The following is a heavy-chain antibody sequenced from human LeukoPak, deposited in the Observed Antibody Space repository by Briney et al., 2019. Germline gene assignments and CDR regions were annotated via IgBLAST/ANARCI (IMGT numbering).Heavy chain of an antibody. Sequence: GGSLRLSCAASGFTFSSHWMSWVRQAPGKGLEWVANIKQDGSEKYYVDSVKGRFTISRDNAKNSLYLQMNSLRAEDTAVYYRARDPGGTAAEDYWGQGTLVTVSS. J-gene: IGHJ4*02. CDR1: GFTFSSHW. CDR2: IKQDGSEK. CDR3: ARDPGGTAAEDY. V-gene: IGHV3-7*03. D-gene: IGHD6-13*01.